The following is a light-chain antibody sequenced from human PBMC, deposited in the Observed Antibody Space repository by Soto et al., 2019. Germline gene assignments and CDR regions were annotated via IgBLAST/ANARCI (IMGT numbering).Light chain of an antibody. Sequence: EIVLTQSPGTLSLSPGERATLSCRASQSIKSSSLAWYQQRPGQAPRLLIYDASNRATGIPARFSGSGSGTDFTLAISSLEPEDFAVYYCQQRSNWQTFGQGTRLEIK. J-gene: IGKJ5*01. CDR2: DAS. V-gene: IGKV3-11*01. CDR1: QSIKSSS. CDR3: QQRSNWQT.